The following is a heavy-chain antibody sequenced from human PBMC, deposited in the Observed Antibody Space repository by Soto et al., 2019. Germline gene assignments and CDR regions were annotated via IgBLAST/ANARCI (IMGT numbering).Heavy chain of an antibody. D-gene: IGHD3-16*01. Sequence: GESLKISCAASGFTFSSYAMSWVRQAPGKGLEWVSAISGSGGSTYYADSVKGRFTISRDNSKNTLYLQMNSLRAEDTAVYYCAKEILGSSAHWGQGTLVTVSS. CDR1: GFTFSSYA. V-gene: IGHV3-23*01. J-gene: IGHJ4*02. CDR2: ISGSGGST. CDR3: AKEILGSSAH.